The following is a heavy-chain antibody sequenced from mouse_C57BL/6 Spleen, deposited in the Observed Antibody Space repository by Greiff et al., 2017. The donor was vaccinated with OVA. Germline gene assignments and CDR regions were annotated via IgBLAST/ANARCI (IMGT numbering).Heavy chain of an antibody. D-gene: IGHD2-4*01. V-gene: IGHV1-52*01. J-gene: IGHJ3*01. CDR1: GYTFTSYW. CDR2: IDPSDSET. CDR3: ARIYYDYDGAFAY. Sequence: QVHVKQSGAELVRPGSSVKLSCKASGYTFTSYWMHWVKQRPIQGLEWIGNIDPSDSETHYNQKFKDKATLTVDKSSSTAYMQLSSLTSEDSAVYYCARIYYDYDGAFAYWGQGTLVTVSA.